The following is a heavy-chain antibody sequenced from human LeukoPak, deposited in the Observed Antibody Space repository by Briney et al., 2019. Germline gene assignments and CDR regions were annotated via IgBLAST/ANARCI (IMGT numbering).Heavy chain of an antibody. V-gene: IGHV4-34*01. CDR2: INHSGST. D-gene: IGHD5-18*01. J-gene: IGHJ5*02. Sequence: PPETLSLTCAVYGGSFSGYYWSWIRQPPGKGLEWIGEINHSGSTNYNPSLKSRVTISVDTSKNQFSLKLSSVTAADTAVYYCARDSVDTGSTAWGQGSLVTVSS. CDR1: GGSFSGYY. CDR3: ARDSVDTGSTA.